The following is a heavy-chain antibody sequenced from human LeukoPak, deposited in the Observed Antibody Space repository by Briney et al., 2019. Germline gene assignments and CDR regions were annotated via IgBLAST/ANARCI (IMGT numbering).Heavy chain of an antibody. D-gene: IGHD3-16*02. V-gene: IGHV1-2*02. CDR1: GYTLTGHS. CDR3: ARDKLGLGELSLYDE. Sequence: ASVKVTCKASGYTLTGHSMHWVRQAPGQGLEWMGWMNPNSGGTKYTRKFQGRVTMTRDTSISTAYMELSRLTSDDTAMYYCARDKLGLGELSLYDEWGQGTQVTVSS. J-gene: IGHJ4*02. CDR2: MNPNSGGT.